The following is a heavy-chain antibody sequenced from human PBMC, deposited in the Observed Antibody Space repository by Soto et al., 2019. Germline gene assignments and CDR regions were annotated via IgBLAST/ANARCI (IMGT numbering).Heavy chain of an antibody. D-gene: IGHD3-3*01. V-gene: IGHV1-3*01. CDR3: ARDLYDFWSRFTHYMDV. J-gene: IGHJ6*02. Sequence: ASVKVSCKASGYTFTSYAMHWVRQAPGQRLEWMGWINAGNGNTKYSQKFQGRVTITRDTSASTAYMELSSLRSEDTAVYYCARDLYDFWSRFTHYMDVWGQGTTVTVSS. CDR2: INAGNGNT. CDR1: GYTFTSYA.